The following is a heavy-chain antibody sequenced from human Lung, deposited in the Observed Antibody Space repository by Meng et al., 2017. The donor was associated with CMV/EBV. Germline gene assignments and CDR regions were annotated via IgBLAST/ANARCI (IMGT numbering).Heavy chain of an antibody. CDR2: INHSGST. D-gene: IGHD3-3*01. CDR3: AAQTAYYDFWSGYYDS. Sequence: YGGSFSGYSGSCIRQPPGKGLEWIGEINHSGSTNYNPSLKSRVAISVDTSKNQFSLKLSSVTAADTAVYYCAAQTAYYDFWSGYYDSWGQGTLVTVSS. J-gene: IGHJ4*02. V-gene: IGHV4-34*01. CDR1: GGSFSGYS.